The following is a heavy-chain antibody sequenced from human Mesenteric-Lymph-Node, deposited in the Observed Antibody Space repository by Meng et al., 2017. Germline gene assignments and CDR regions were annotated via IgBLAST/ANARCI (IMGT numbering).Heavy chain of an antibody. CDR2: IYNSGST. CDR1: GGSIGSYF. Sequence: SETLSLTCTVSGGSIGSYFWSWIRPSPGKGLEWIGYIYNSGSTKYNPSLQSRVTISLDTSKNQFSLRLCSVTAADPAVYYCARASRNCGGGSCSSDYYYYLYAMDVWGQGTTVTVSS. J-gene: IGHJ6*02. V-gene: IGHV4-59*01. CDR3: ARASRNCGGGSCSSDYYYYLYAMDV. D-gene: IGHD2-15*01.